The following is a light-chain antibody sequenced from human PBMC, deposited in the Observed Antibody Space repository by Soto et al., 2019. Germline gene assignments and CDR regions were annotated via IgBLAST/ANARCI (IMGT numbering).Light chain of an antibody. V-gene: IGLV1-44*01. CDR2: SDD. CDR1: SSNIGSYT. Sequence: QSVLTQPPSASGTPGQKVTISCSGSSSNIGSYTVNWYQQFPGTAPKLLMYSDDQRPSGVPDRFSGSKSGSTASLTISGLQAEDEADYYCSLYISGSTYVFGTGTKLTVL. J-gene: IGLJ1*01. CDR3: SLYISGSTYV.